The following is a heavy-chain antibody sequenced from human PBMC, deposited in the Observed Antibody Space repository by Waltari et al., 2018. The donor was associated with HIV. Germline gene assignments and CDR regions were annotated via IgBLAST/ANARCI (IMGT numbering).Heavy chain of an antibody. Sequence: EVQILESGGGLTQPGGSLRLHCVVSGFNVRISARSWIRQAPGKGLEWVSGISGSGGDAYYVDSVKGRFTMSRDNSKNTAYLQMKNLRDEDTAVYLCARSGVGQWVVRGRVMDLWGRGTPVTVSS. CDR2: ISGSGGDA. CDR1: GFNVRISA. CDR3: ARSGVGQWVVRGRVMDL. J-gene: IGHJ2*01. D-gene: IGHD3-10*01. V-gene: IGHV3-23*01.